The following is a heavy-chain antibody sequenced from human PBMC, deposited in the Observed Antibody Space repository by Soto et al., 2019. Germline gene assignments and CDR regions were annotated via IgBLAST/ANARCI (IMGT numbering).Heavy chain of an antibody. D-gene: IGHD2-8*01. Sequence: QVQLVQSGAEVKTPGSSLKVSCKVSGSRFSNYVISWVRQAPGHGLEWLGRIIPIFNSTKYAQNFQGRVTITADKYTSTASLELRSLRSDDTAVYYCAREGRGKKAGNNGLVSLGYWGQGTLVTVSS. CDR2: IIPIFNST. CDR3: AREGRGKKAGNNGLVSLGY. V-gene: IGHV1-69*06. J-gene: IGHJ4*02. CDR1: GSRFSNYV.